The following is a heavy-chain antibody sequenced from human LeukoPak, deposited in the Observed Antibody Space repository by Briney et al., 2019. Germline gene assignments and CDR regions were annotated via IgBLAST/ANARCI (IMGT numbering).Heavy chain of an antibody. J-gene: IGHJ4*02. CDR1: GGSISSYY. D-gene: IGHD6-19*01. V-gene: IGHV4-59*12. Sequence: PSETLSLTCTVSGGSISSYYWSWIRQPPGKGLEWIGYIYYSGSTNYNPSLKSRVTISVDTSKNQFSLKLSSVTAADTAVYYCARTPQTNSSGCDYWGQGTLVTVSS. CDR2: IYYSGST. CDR3: ARTPQTNSSGCDY.